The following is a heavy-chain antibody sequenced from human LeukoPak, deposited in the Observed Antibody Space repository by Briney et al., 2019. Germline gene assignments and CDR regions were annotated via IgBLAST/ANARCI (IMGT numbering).Heavy chain of an antibody. CDR1: GGTFSSYA. D-gene: IGHD2-2*01. V-gene: IGHV1-18*01. CDR3: ARDYIPAGIYYYGMDV. J-gene: IGHJ6*02. CDR2: ISAYNGNT. Sequence: GASVKVSCKASGGTFSSYAISWVRQAPGQGLEWMGWISAYNGNTNYAQKLQGRVTMTTDTSTSTAYMELRSLRSDDTAVYYCARDYIPAGIYYYGMDVWGQGTTVTVSS.